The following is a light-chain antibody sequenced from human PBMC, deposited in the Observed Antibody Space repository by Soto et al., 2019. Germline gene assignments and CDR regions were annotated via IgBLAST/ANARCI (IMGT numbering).Light chain of an antibody. CDR2: AAS. V-gene: IGKV1-17*01. J-gene: IGKJ1*01. CDR1: QGIRND. Sequence: DIQMTQFPSSLSASVGDRVTITCRASQGIRNDLAWYQQKPGKAPKRLIYAASSLQSGVPSRFSGSVSGTEFPLAIGRLQPEDFATFYCLQHSTYPLTFGQGTTVEIK. CDR3: LQHSTYPLT.